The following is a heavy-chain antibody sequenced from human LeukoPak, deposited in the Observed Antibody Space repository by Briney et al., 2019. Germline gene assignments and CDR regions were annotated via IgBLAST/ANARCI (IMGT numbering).Heavy chain of an antibody. J-gene: IGHJ4*01. CDR1: EYTFTGYY. CDR2: ITAYNGNR. V-gene: IGHV1-18*01. Sequence: ASVKVSCKASEYTFTGYYMHWVRQAPGQGLEWMGWITAYNGNRLYAQRFQGRITLTTDTSTSTSYMELRSLEYDDTAIYYCARDNDKVVDHWGQGTLVTVSS. CDR3: ARDNDKVVDH. D-gene: IGHD1-1*01.